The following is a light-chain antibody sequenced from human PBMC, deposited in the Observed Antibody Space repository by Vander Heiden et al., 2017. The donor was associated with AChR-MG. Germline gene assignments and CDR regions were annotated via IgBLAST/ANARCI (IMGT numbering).Light chain of an antibody. J-gene: IGKJ4*01. CDR1: QGISSY. Sequence: DIQFTQSPSFLSASVGDRVTITCRASQGISSYLAWYQQKPGEAPKPLIFTASTLQSGVPSRFSGSGSGTEFTLTIRSLQPEDFATYYCQQLNSHPLTFGGGTKVESK. CDR3: QQLNSHPLT. CDR2: TAS. V-gene: IGKV1-9*01.